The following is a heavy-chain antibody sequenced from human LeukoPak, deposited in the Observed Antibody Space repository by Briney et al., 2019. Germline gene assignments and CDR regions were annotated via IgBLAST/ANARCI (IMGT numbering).Heavy chain of an antibody. CDR3: ASSNALVWGYFDY. Sequence: SETLSLTCTVSGVSISSGSYYWRWIRQPAGKGLEWIGRIYTSGSTNYNPSLKSRVTISVDTSKNPFSLRLSSVTAADTAVYYCASSNALVWGYFDYSGQGTLVTVSS. J-gene: IGHJ4*02. CDR2: IYTSGST. V-gene: IGHV4-61*02. CDR1: GVSISSGSYY. D-gene: IGHD7-27*01.